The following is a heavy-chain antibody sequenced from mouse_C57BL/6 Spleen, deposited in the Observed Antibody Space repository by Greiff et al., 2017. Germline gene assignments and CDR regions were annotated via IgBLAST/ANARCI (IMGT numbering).Heavy chain of an antibody. CDR1: GFSLTSYA. J-gene: IGHJ4*01. Sequence: VQLQESGPGLVAPSQSLSITCTVSGFSLTSYAISWVRQPPGKGLEWLGVIWTGGGTNYNSALNSSLSISKDNSKSQVILKMNSLQTDDTARYYCASHYGSSYIYAMDYWGQGTSVTVSS. CDR2: IWTGGGT. V-gene: IGHV2-9-1*01. D-gene: IGHD1-1*01. CDR3: ASHYGSSYIYAMDY.